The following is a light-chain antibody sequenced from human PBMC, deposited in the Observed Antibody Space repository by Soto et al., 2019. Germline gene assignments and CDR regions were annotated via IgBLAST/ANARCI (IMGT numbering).Light chain of an antibody. CDR3: CSYAGSNTWV. CDR1: SSDVGSYNL. J-gene: IGLJ3*02. V-gene: IGLV2-23*02. Sequence: QSVLTQPASVSGSPGQSITISCTCTSSDVGSYNLVSWYQQHPGKAPKLMISEVTKRPSGVSKRFSGSKSGNTASLTISGLQAEDESDYYCCSYAGSNTWVFGGGTQLTVL. CDR2: EVT.